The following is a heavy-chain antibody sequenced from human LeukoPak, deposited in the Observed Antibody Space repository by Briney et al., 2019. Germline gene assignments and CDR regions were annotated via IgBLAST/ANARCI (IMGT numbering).Heavy chain of an antibody. D-gene: IGHD6-13*01. CDR2: ISSTSNPI. CDR1: GLTFSNYN. CDR3: ARDSGRLVRIAAQETGFDY. Sequence: GGSLRLSCAASGLTFSNYNMNWVRQAPGKGLEWLSYISSTSNPIYYADSVKGRFTISRDNSKNTLYLQMNSLRAEDTAVYYCARDSGRLVRIAAQETGFDYWGQGTLVTVSS. J-gene: IGHJ4*02. V-gene: IGHV3-48*01.